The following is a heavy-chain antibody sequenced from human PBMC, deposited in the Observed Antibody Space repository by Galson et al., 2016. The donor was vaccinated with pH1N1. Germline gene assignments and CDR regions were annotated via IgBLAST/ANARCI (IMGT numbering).Heavy chain of an antibody. CDR2: IKRDGSEK. Sequence: SCKASGYTFSSYAMNWVRQAPGKGLEWVANIKRDGSEKYYVDSVKGRFTISRDNAKHSLYLQMNSLRVEDTAVYYCTRRYCRGGDCFSYYYHYYAMDVWGQGTTVTVSS. V-gene: IGHV3-7*05. CDR1: GYTFSSYA. D-gene: IGHD2-15*01. CDR3: TRRYCRGGDCFSYYYHYYAMDV. J-gene: IGHJ6*02.